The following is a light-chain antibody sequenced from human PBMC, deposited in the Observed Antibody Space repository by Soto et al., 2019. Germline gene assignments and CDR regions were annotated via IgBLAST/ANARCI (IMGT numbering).Light chain of an antibody. V-gene: IGKV4-1*01. CDR3: QQYFSTPLN. J-gene: IGKJ2*01. CDR2: WAS. Sequence: DIVMTQSPDSLAVSLGERATINCKSSQSVLYSSNNKNYLAWYRHKPGQPPKLLIYWASTRESGVPDRFSGSGSGTDFTLTISSLQAEDVAVYYCQQYFSTPLNFGQGTKLEIK. CDR1: QSVLYSSNNKNY.